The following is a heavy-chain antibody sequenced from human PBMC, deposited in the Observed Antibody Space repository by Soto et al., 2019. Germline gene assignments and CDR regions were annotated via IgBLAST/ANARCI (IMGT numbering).Heavy chain of an antibody. Sequence: QVQLVESGGGVVQPGRSLRLSCAGSGFPFTSYGMHWVREGPDKGLEWVAVISYDGSDKYYADSVKGRFTISRDNSKNMLYLQMTSLRPEDTALYYCVGGQYYFDSRGQGTLVIVSS. CDR2: ISYDGSDK. D-gene: IGHD3-10*01. J-gene: IGHJ4*02. CDR3: VGGQYYFDS. CDR1: GFPFTSYG. V-gene: IGHV3-30*03.